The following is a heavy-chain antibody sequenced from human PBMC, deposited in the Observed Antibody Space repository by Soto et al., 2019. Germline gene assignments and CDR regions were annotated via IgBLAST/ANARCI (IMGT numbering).Heavy chain of an antibody. D-gene: IGHD3-10*01. Sequence: QVQLVQYGAEVKKPGDSVKVSCKASGYTFTSYDINWVRQATGQGLDGMGWMNPNSGNTGYAQKFQGRVNMTKNTSTSTTYLEPSRLRTNGTAMFYCTRDMATRRMNVWGQGPTVTASS. J-gene: IGHJ6*02. CDR3: TRDMATRRMNV. V-gene: IGHV1-8*01. CDR2: MNPNSGNT. CDR1: GYTFTSYD.